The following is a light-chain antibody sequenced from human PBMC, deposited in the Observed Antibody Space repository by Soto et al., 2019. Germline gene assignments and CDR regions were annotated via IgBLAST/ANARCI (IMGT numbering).Light chain of an antibody. V-gene: IGKV3-15*01. CDR1: QSVSIK. J-gene: IGKJ5*01. CDR3: QQYNRWPPIT. Sequence: ETVMSKSPATLSVSEGERATLSCRASQSVSIKLAWYQQKPGQAPRLLIYDTSTRATGIPARFSGSGSGTEFTLTISSLQSEDFAIYYCQQYNRWPPITFGQGTRLEI. CDR2: DTS.